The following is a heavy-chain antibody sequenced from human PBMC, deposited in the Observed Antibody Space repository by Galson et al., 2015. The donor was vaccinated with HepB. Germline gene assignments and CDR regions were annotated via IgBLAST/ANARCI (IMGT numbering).Heavy chain of an antibody. CDR1: GGSISGYY. Sequence: SETLSLTCTVSGGSISGYYWSWIRQPPGKGLEWIGFFYDSGSTNYNPSLKSRVTISVDTSKNQFSLKLSSVTAADTAVYYCTRHAGIVPTPRIDYWGQGTLVTVSS. D-gene: IGHD1-26*01. CDR2: FYDSGST. V-gene: IGHV4-59*08. J-gene: IGHJ4*02. CDR3: TRHAGIVPTPRIDY.